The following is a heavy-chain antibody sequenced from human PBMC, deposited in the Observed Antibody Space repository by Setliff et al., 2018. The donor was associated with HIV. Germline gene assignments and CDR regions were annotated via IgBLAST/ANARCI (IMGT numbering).Heavy chain of an antibody. CDR1: GGTFSSYA. CDR2: IIPIFGTT. Sequence: SVKVSCKASGGTFSSYAISWVRQAPGQGLEWMGGIIPIFGTTNYAQKFQGRVTITTDESTTTAYMELSSLRSEDTALYYCARARGVGGHFYYYGMDVWGQGTTVTVSS. J-gene: IGHJ6*02. V-gene: IGHV1-69*05. D-gene: IGHD3-16*01. CDR3: ARARGVGGHFYYYGMDV.